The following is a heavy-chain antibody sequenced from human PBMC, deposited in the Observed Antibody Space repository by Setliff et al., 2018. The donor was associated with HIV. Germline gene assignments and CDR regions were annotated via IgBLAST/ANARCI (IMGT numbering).Heavy chain of an antibody. CDR1: GFTFSNYG. J-gene: IGHJ4*02. Sequence: PGGSLRLSCSASGFTFSNYGMHWVRQAPGKGLEWVAVIWYDGSNKFYADFVKGRFTISRDNSKDTLFLQMNTLRAEDTAVYYYARGKSTVTTNSFDYWGQGTLVTVSS. V-gene: IGHV3-33*01. CDR2: IWYDGSNK. CDR3: ARGKSTVTTNSFDY. D-gene: IGHD4-4*01.